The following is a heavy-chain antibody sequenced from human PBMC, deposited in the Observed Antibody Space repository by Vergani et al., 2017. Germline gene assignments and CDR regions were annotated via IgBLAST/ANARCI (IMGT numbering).Heavy chain of an antibody. CDR1: GFTFSSYA. CDR3: AKRNSSGYYDGRSFDY. J-gene: IGHJ4*02. CDR2: ISGSGGST. D-gene: IGHD3-22*01. Sequence: EVQLVESGGGLVQPGGSLRLSCAASGFTFSSYAMRWVRQAPGKGLEWVSAISGSGGSTYYADSVKGRFTISRDNSKNTLYLQMNSLRAEDTAVYYCAKRNSSGYYDGRSFDYWGQGTLVTVSS. V-gene: IGHV3-23*04.